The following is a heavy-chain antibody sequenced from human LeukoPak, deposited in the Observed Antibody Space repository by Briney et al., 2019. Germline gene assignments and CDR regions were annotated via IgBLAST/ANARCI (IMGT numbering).Heavy chain of an antibody. CDR3: AKDAEEVDYYDY. Sequence: GGSLRLSCAASGFTFSSYAMSWVRQAPGKGLEWVSAISGSGGNTYFADSVKGRLTISRDNSKNTLYLQMSSLRGDDTAVYYCAKDAEEVDYYDYWGQGTLVTVSS. D-gene: IGHD2-15*01. V-gene: IGHV3-23*01. J-gene: IGHJ4*02. CDR2: ISGSGGNT. CDR1: GFTFSSYA.